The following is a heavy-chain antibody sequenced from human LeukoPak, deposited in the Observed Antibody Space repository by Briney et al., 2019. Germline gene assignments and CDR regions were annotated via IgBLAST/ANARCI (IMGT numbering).Heavy chain of an antibody. J-gene: IGHJ4*02. CDR2: IRSKANSYAT. V-gene: IGHV3-73*01. Sequence: GGSLRLSCATSGFTFSGSAIHWVRQASGKGLEWVGRIRSKANSYATTDAASVKGRFTISRDDSKNTLYLQMNSLRAEDTAVYYCAKAGGPRGYSYGYLDYWGQGTLVTVSS. D-gene: IGHD5-18*01. CDR1: GFTFSGSA. CDR3: AKAGGPRGYSYGYLDY.